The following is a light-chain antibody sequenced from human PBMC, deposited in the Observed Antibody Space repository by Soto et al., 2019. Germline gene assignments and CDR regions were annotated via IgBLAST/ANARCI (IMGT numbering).Light chain of an antibody. J-gene: IGKJ1*01. CDR1: QSVSSSY. CDR3: QQYGSSPWT. Sequence: EIVLTQSPGTLSLSPGERATLSCRASQSVSSSYLAWYQQKPGLAPRLLMYGASSRATGIPDRFIGSVSGTVFTLTISRLEPEDFGVYYCQQYGSSPWTFGQGTKVEIK. V-gene: IGKV3-20*01. CDR2: GAS.